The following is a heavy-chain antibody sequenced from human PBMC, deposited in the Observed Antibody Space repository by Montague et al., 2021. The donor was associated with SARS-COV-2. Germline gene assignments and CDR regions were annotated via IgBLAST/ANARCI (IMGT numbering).Heavy chain of an antibody. CDR2: ISGDDDVT. CDR1: GFTSSSYA. CDR3: AKGGRHPRDPFDI. D-gene: IGHD1-26*01. V-gene: IGHV3-23*01. J-gene: IGHJ3*02. Sequence: SLRLSCAASGFTSSSYAMTWVRHTPGKGLEWVSSISGDDDVTYHADSVRGRFTISRDNSKNTLYMEMNDLRVEDTALYYCAKGGRHPRDPFDIWGQGTTVSVS.